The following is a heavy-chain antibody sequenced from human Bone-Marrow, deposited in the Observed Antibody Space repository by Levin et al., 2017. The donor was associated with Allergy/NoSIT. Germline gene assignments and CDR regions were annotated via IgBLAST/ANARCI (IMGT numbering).Heavy chain of an antibody. J-gene: IGHJ5*02. CDR3: ARDPHVVLVDEEQYFLENRFDP. Sequence: PGGSLRLSCVTSGFIFSNHGIHWVRQAPGQGLEWVAVISHNGRKSFYADSVKGRFTVSRDNSKNTVFLEMDSLRTEDTAMYYCARDPHVVLVDEEQYFLENRFDPWGQGTLVTVSS. V-gene: IGHV3-30*03. CDR1: GFIFSNHG. D-gene: IGHD2-15*01. CDR2: ISHNGRKS.